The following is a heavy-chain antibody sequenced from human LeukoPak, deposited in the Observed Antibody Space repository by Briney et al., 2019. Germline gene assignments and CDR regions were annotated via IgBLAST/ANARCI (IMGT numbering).Heavy chain of an antibody. V-gene: IGHV1-69*05. CDR1: GGTFSSHA. CDR3: ARGDSGYDYGFDN. D-gene: IGHD5-12*01. CDR2: IIPIFGTT. J-gene: IGHJ4*02. Sequence: ASVKVSCKASGGTFSSHAISWVRQAPGQGLEWVGGIIPIFGTTNYAQKFQGRVTITTDESTSTGYMELRSLRSDDTAVYYYARGDSGYDYGFDNWGQGTLVTVSS.